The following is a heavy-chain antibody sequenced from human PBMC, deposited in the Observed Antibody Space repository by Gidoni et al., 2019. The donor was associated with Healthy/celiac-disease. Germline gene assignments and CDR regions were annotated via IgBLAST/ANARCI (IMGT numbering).Heavy chain of an antibody. CDR2: IIGDGNST. CDR1: GFTFSSYW. Sequence: EVQLVESGGGLVQPGGSLRLSCAASGFTFSSYWMHWVRQAPGKGLVWVLRIIGDGNSTTYAVKGRFTISRDNAKNTLYLQMNSLRAEDTAVYYCVRDFDLLGHGTLVTVSS. V-gene: IGHV3-74*01. J-gene: IGHJ2*01. CDR3: VRDFDL.